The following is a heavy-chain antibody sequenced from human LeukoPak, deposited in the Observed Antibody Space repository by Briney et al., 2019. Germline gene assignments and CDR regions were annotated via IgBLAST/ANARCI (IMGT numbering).Heavy chain of an antibody. CDR1: GYIFSSYG. V-gene: IGHV1-18*01. CDR2: INTYSGNT. J-gene: IGHJ4*02. CDR3: AREFPAPYDGSYGY. D-gene: IGHD1-26*01. Sequence: GESLKISCKASGYIFSSYGITWVRQAPGQGVEWMGWINTYSGNTNYAQFLQGRVTMTTDTSTSTVYMELRSLRSDDTAVYFCAREFPAPYDGSYGYWGQGTLVTVSS.